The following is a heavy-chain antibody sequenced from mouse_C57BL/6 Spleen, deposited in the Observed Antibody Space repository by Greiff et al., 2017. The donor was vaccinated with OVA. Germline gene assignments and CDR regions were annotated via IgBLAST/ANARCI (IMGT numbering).Heavy chain of an antibody. V-gene: IGHV1-52*01. J-gene: IGHJ2*01. CDR2: IDPSDSET. CDR1: GYTFTSYW. Sequence: VQLQQPGAELVRPGSSVKLSCKASGYTFTSYWMHWVKQRPIQGLEWIGNIDPSDSETHYNQKFKDKATLTVDKSSSTAYMQLSSLTSEDSAVYYCAREDYYGSEDYWGQGTTLTVSS. CDR3: AREDYYGSEDY. D-gene: IGHD1-1*01.